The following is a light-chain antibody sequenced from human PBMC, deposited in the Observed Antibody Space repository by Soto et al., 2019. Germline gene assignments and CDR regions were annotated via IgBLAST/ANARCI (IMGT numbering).Light chain of an antibody. J-gene: IGLJ1*01. CDR1: SSNIGNNY. Sequence: QSVLTQPPSVSAAPGQKVTISCSGSSSNIGNNYVSWYQQLPGTAPKLLIYENNKRPSGIPDRFSGSKSGTSATLGITGLPTAEEADYYCGTWDSSLSAYVFGTGTKLTVL. CDR3: GTWDSSLSAYV. V-gene: IGLV1-51*02. CDR2: ENN.